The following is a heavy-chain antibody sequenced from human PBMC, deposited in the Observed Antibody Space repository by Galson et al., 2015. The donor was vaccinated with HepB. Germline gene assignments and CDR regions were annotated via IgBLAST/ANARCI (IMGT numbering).Heavy chain of an antibody. CDR2: IYYSGST. CDR1: GGSFSGYY. J-gene: IGHJ4*02. D-gene: IGHD6-13*01. Sequence: TLSLTCAVYGGSFSGYYWSWIRQHPGKGLEWIGYIYYSGSTYYNPSLKSRVTISVDTSKNQFSLKLSSVTAADTAVYYCAIIGAPSRSFDYWGQGTLVTVSS. CDR3: AIIGAPSRSFDY. V-gene: IGHV4-31*11.